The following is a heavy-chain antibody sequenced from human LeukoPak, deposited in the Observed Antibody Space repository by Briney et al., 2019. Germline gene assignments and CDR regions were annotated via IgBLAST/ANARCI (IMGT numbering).Heavy chain of an antibody. CDR2: MNPNSGNT. D-gene: IGHD6-13*01. V-gene: IGHV1-8*01. J-gene: IGHJ6*03. CDR1: GYTFTSYD. CDR3: ARRAAAGTLMRNYYYYYMDV. Sequence: AASVKVSCKASGYTFTSYDINWVRQATGQGLEWMGWMNPNSGNTGYAQKFQGRVTITRNTSISTAYMELSSLRSEDTAVYYCARRAAAGTLMRNYYYYYMDVWGKGTTVTVSS.